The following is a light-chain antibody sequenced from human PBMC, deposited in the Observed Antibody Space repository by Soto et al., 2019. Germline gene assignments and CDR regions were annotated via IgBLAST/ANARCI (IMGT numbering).Light chain of an antibody. CDR1: SSDVGGYNY. CDR3: TSFAGSSIP. CDR2: EVS. V-gene: IGLV2-8*01. J-gene: IGLJ1*01. Sequence: QSALTQPPSASGSPGQSVTISCTGTSSDVGGYNYVSWYQQHPGKAPKLIIYEVSERSSEVPDRFSGSKSGNTACLTVSGLQAEDEADYYCTSFAGSSIPFGTGTKLTVL.